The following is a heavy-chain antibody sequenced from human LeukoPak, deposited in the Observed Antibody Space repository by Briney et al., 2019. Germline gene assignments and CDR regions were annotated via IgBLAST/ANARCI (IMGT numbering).Heavy chain of an antibody. V-gene: IGHV3-23*01. D-gene: IGHD1-26*01. Sequence: GGSLRLSCAASGFIFSSYAMSWVRQAPGKGLEWVSAISGSGGSTYCADSVKGRFTISRDNSKNTLYLQMNSLRAEDTAVYYCAKVQWELLSLNAFDIWGQGTMVTVSS. CDR1: GFIFSSYA. CDR2: ISGSGGST. CDR3: AKVQWELLSLNAFDI. J-gene: IGHJ3*02.